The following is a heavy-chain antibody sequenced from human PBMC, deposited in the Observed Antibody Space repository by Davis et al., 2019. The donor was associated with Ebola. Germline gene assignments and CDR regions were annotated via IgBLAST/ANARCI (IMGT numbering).Heavy chain of an antibody. CDR1: GFTFSSYG. D-gene: IGHD4-17*01. V-gene: IGHV3-30*03. CDR2: ISYDGSNK. CDR3: ARDLGTVTSPFDY. J-gene: IGHJ4*02. Sequence: PGGSLRLSCAASGFTFSSYGMHWVRQAPGKGLEWVAVISYDGSNKYYADSVKGRFTISRDNSKNTLYLQMNSLRAEDTAVYYCARDLGTVTSPFDYWGQGTLVTVSS.